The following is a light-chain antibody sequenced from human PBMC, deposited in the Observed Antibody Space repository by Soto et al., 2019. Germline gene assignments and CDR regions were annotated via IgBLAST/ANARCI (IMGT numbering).Light chain of an antibody. J-gene: IGLJ2*01. Sequence: QSVLTQPPSASGSPGQSVTISCTGTTTDVGGYDLVSWYQQHPGKAPKVIIYEVTKRPSGVPDRFFGSKSGSTASLTVSGLQAEDEADYYCSSYTTSYSHVLFGGGTKLTVL. CDR3: SSYTTSYSHVL. CDR1: TTDVGGYDL. V-gene: IGLV2-8*01. CDR2: EVT.